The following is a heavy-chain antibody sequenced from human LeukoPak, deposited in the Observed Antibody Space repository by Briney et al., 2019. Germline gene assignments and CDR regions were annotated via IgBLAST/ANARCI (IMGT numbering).Heavy chain of an antibody. D-gene: IGHD2-2*01. CDR1: GYTFTGIY. CDR3: VREDFVVIPAAMRADY. CDR2: INLDRGGT. Sequence: ASVKVSCKASGYTFTGIYIHWVRQAPGQGLEWMGWINLDRGGTNYAQKFQGRVTLTRDTSINTAYMELSGLTSDDTAVYYRVREDFVVIPAAMRADYWGQGTLVIVSS. V-gene: IGHV1-2*02. J-gene: IGHJ4*02.